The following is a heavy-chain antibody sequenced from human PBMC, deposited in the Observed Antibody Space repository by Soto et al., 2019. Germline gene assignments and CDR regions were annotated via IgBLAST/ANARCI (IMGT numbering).Heavy chain of an antibody. J-gene: IGHJ5*02. Sequence: QIQLVQSAAEVKKPGASVKVSCKTSGYTFVSYGISWVRQAPGQGFEWMGWISPYNGNTNFAQRFRGRVTLTTDTSTDIVYMDLGSLKSDDTAVYYCARDQNFFDSSGYYDHWGQGTLITVSS. CDR3: ARDQNFFDSSGYYDH. V-gene: IGHV1-18*04. CDR1: GYTFVSYG. D-gene: IGHD3-22*01. CDR2: ISPYNGNT.